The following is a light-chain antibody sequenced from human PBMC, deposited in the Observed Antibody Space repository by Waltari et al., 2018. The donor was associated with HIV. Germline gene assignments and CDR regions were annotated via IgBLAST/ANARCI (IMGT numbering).Light chain of an antibody. CDR3: ASYTNNNAWV. CDR2: GVD. J-gene: IGLJ3*02. Sequence: QSALTQPASVSGSPGQSITISCTGTGSDIAFHNSVSWYQHYPDKAPKLLIFGVDSRPSGVSSRFSGSLSGNTASLTISGLQSADEAQYFCASYTNNNAWVFGGGTSLTVL. V-gene: IGLV2-14*01. CDR1: GSDIAFHNS.